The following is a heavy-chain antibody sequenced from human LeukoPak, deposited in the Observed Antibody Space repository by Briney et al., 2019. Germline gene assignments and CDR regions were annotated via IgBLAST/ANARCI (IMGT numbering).Heavy chain of an antibody. D-gene: IGHD5-12*01. CDR1: GFTFSDYY. J-gene: IGHJ4*02. CDR3: ARVEASGYDYGAFDY. V-gene: IGHV3-11*04. CDR2: ISSSGSTI. Sequence: PGGSLRLSCAASGFTFSDYYMSWIRQAPGKGLEWVSDISSSGSTINYADSVKGRVTISRDNAKNSLYLQMNSLRAEDTALYYCARVEASGYDYGAFDYWGQGTLVTVSS.